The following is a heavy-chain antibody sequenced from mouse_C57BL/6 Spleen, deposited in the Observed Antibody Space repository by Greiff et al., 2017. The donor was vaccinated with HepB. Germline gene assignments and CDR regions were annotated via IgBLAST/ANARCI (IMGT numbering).Heavy chain of an antibody. CDR1: GYAFSSSW. J-gene: IGHJ3*01. CDR2: IYPGDGDT. CDR3: APTGAWFAY. V-gene: IGHV1-82*01. Sequence: HVQLQQSGPELVKPGASVKISCKASGYAFSSSWMNWVKQRPGKGREWIGRIYPGDGDTNYNGKFKGKATLTADKSSSTAYMQLSSLTSEDSAVYFCAPTGAWFAYWGQGTLVTVSA. D-gene: IGHD4-1*02.